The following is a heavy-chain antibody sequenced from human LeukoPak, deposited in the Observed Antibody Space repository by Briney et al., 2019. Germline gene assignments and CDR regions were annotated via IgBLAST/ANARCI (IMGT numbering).Heavy chain of an antibody. CDR1: GGSISSYY. J-gene: IGHJ3*02. Sequence: SETLSLTCTVSGGSISSYYWSWIRQPPGKGLEWIGYTYYSGSTNYNPSLKSRVTISVDTSKNQFSLKLSSVTAADTAVYYCARRLVMDGGNSFEAFDIWGQGTMVTVSS. CDR2: TYYSGST. CDR3: ARRLVMDGGNSFEAFDI. V-gene: IGHV4-59*01. D-gene: IGHD4-23*01.